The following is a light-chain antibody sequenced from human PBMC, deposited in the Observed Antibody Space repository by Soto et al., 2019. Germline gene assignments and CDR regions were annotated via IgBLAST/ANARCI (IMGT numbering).Light chain of an antibody. J-gene: IGLJ2*01. CDR3: QSYDSSLSGVL. Sequence: QSVLTQRPSVYGARGQRVSISCTGSSSNIGRSCDVPWYQQFPGTAPRVLIYGDNNRPSGVPDRFSGSKSGTSASLAITGLQVEDDADYYCQSYDSSLSGVLFGGGTQGTVL. CDR2: GDN. CDR1: SSNIGRSCD. V-gene: IGLV1-40*01.